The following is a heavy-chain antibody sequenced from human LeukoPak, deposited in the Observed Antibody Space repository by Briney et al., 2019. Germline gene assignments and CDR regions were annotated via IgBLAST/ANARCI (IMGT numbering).Heavy chain of an antibody. CDR1: GFTFSSSG. V-gene: IGHV4-59*01. Sequence: PGGSLRLSCAASGFTFSSSGMSWVRQPPGKGLEWIGYIYYSGSTNYNPSLKSRVTISVDTSKNQFSLKLSSVTAADTAVYYCARVQESQIDYYFDYWGQGTLVTVSS. CDR3: ARVQESQIDYYFDY. CDR2: IYYSGST. D-gene: IGHD3-9*01. J-gene: IGHJ4*02.